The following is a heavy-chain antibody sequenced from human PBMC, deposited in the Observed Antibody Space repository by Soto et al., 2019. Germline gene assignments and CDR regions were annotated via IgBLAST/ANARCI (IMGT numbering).Heavy chain of an antibody. CDR3: AKNSAATIRVGYDY. Sequence: VQLLESGGGLAQPGGSLRLSCAASGFTFSSYPMSWVRQAPGQGLEWVSGIVASGAITYYADSVKGRFTISRDNSKNTLYLQMNSLRAEDTAVYYCAKNSAATIRVGYDYWGQGTLVTVSS. V-gene: IGHV3-23*01. CDR1: GFTFSSYP. J-gene: IGHJ4*02. CDR2: IVASGAIT. D-gene: IGHD5-12*01.